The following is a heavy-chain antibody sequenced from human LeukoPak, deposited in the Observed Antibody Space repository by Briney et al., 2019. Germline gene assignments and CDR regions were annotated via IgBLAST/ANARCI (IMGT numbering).Heavy chain of an antibody. D-gene: IGHD3-10*01. CDR3: ARDWAMVRGNRTPTGDYYYCMGV. CDR1: GGSISSGGYY. J-gene: IGHJ6*02. CDR2: ICYSGST. V-gene: IGHV4-31*03. Sequence: PSETLSLTCTVSGGSISSGGYYWSWIRPHPGKGLEWFGYICYSGSTSYNPYLKSRVTISVDMSKSHVTLKLSSVTAADTAVYYCARDWAMVRGNRTPTGDYYYCMGVWGQGTTVTVS.